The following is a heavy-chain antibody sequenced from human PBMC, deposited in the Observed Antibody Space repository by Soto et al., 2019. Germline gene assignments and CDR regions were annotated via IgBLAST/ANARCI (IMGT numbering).Heavy chain of an antibody. CDR1: GFTFSTYG. CDR3: AKDRGGSYGLDY. D-gene: IGHD1-26*01. J-gene: IGHJ4*02. Sequence: QVQLVESGGGVVQPGGSRRLSCAASGFTFSTYGMHWVRQTPGMGLEWVAFISYDGSDEYYAEPVKGRFTISRDNSKNTLSLHLSSLSAADTAVYYCAKDRGGSYGLDYWGQGTLVTVSS. CDR2: ISYDGSDE. V-gene: IGHV3-30*18.